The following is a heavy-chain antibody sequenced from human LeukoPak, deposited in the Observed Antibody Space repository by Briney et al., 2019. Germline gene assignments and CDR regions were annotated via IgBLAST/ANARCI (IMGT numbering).Heavy chain of an antibody. V-gene: IGHV4-39*07. D-gene: IGHD2-15*01. CDR1: GGSISSSSYY. CDR2: IYYSGNT. J-gene: IGHJ6*03. CDR3: ARENCSGGSCYSIYYYYYMDV. Sequence: SETLSLTCTVSGGSISSSSYYWGWIRQPPGKGLEWIGSIYYSGNTYYSPSLMSRVTISVDTSKNQFSLKLSSVTAADTAVYYCARENCSGGSCYSIYYYYYMDVWGKGTTVTVSS.